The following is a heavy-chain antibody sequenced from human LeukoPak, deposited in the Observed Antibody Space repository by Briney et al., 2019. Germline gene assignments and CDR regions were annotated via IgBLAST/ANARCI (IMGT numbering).Heavy chain of an antibody. Sequence: PGGSLRLSCAASGFTFSSYAMHWVRQAPGKGLEWVAVISYDGSNKYYADSVKGRFTISRDNSKNTLYLQMNSLRAEDTAVYYCARDEESYSSSWYALNGYWGQGTLVTVSS. D-gene: IGHD6-13*01. CDR3: ARDEESYSSSWYALNGY. CDR2: ISYDGSNK. V-gene: IGHV3-30*04. J-gene: IGHJ4*02. CDR1: GFTFSSYA.